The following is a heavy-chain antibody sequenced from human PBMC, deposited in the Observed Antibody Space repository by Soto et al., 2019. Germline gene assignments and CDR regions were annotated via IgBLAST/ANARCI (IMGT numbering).Heavy chain of an antibody. CDR3: ARMGAQIAAAGNNTAGYYYGMDV. CDR2: INPNSGGT. D-gene: IGHD6-13*01. V-gene: IGHV1-2*04. Sequence: QVQLVQSGAEVKKPGASVKVSCKASGYTFTGYYMHWVRQAPGQGLEWMGWINPNSGGTNYAQKVQGWVTMTRDTSISTAYMELSRLRSDDTAVYYCARMGAQIAAAGNNTAGYYYGMDVWGQGTTVTVSS. J-gene: IGHJ6*02. CDR1: GYTFTGYY.